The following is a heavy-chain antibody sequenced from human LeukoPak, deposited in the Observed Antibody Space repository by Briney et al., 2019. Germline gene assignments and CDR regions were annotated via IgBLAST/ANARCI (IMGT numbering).Heavy chain of an antibody. Sequence: GGSLRLSCAASGFTFSSYAMSWVRQAPGKGLEWVSSISSSSSYIYYADSVKGRFTISRDNAKNSLYLQMNSLRAEDTAVYYCARGLYDILTGYDWFDPWGQGTLVTVSS. J-gene: IGHJ5*02. CDR3: ARGLYDILTGYDWFDP. V-gene: IGHV3-21*01. CDR2: ISSSSSYI. D-gene: IGHD3-9*01. CDR1: GFTFSSYA.